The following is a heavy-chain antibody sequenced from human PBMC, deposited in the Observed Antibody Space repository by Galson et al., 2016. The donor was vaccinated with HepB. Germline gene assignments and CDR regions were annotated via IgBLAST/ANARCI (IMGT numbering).Heavy chain of an antibody. Sequence: SLRLSCAASGFTFRTYWIHWVRQAPGKGLVWVSRINSDLSSTSYADSVKGRFTISSDNAKNTLSLQMNSLRAEDTAVYYCAREVTYDSSGYYYVGWDYWGQGTLVTVSS. CDR2: INSDLSST. CDR1: GFTFRTYW. D-gene: IGHD3-22*01. CDR3: AREVTYDSSGYYYVGWDY. V-gene: IGHV3-74*01. J-gene: IGHJ4*02.